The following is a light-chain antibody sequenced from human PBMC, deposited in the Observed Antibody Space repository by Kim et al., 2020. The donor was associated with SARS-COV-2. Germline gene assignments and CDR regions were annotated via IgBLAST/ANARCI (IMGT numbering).Light chain of an antibody. CDR2: GPS. V-gene: IGKV3-15*01. CDR3: QHYDNRVT. Sequence: SVSPGERATLSCRSSQPISSNFAWYQKRPGQAPRLLIYGPSTRATGIPARFSGSGSGTEFTLTISSLQSEDVAVYYCQHYDNRVTFGGGTKVDIK. CDR1: QPISSN. J-gene: IGKJ4*01.